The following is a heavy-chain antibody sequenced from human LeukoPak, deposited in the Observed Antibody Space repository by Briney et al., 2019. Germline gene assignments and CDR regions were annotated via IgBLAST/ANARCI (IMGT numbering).Heavy chain of an antibody. D-gene: IGHD6-19*01. CDR1: GFSFSTYS. J-gene: IGHJ4*02. CDR3: AGVLAVAGTGLYYFDY. CDR2: ISSSSSYI. Sequence: GGSLRLSCAASGFSFSTYSMNWVRQAPGKGLEWVSSISSSSSYIYYADSVKGRFTISRDNAKKSVYLQMNSLRAEDTAVYYCAGVLAVAGTGLYYFDYWGQGTLVTVSS. V-gene: IGHV3-21*01.